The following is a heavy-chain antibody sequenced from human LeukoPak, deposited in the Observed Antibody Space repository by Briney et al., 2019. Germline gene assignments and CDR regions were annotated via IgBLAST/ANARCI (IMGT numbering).Heavy chain of an antibody. D-gene: IGHD5-18*01. Sequence: GGSLRLSCAASGFTFSSYWMSWVRQAPGKGLEWVANIKQDGSEKYYVDSVKGRFTISRDNAKNSLYLQMNSLRAEDTAVYYCASMVSYGYYDYWGQGTLVTVSS. V-gene: IGHV3-7*01. CDR3: ASMVSYGYYDY. CDR1: GFTFSSYW. J-gene: IGHJ4*02. CDR2: IKQDGSEK.